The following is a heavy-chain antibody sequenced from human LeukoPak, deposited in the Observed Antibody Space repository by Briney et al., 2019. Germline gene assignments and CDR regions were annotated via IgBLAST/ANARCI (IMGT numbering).Heavy chain of an antibody. J-gene: IGHJ5*02. D-gene: IGHD6-13*01. CDR3: ARARSSSWYDWFDP. Sequence: GGSLRPSCAASGSTFDDYGMSWVRHAPGKGLGWVPGFNWDGGSTGYADFVKGRFTISRDNAKKSLYLQMNSLRAEDTALYHCARARSSSWYDWFDPWGKENLVTVSS. CDR2: FNWDGGST. V-gene: IGHV3-20*01. CDR1: GSTFDDYG.